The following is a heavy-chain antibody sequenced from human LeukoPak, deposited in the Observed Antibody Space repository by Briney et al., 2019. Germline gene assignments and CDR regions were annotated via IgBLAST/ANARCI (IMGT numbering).Heavy chain of an antibody. D-gene: IGHD2-15*01. Sequence: PSETLSLTCTVSGGSVSSGSYYWSWIRQPPGKGLEWIGYIYYSGSTNYNPSLKSRVTISVDTSKNQFSLKLSSVTAADTAVYYCVRCSGGNLYFPDWGQGALVTVSS. CDR1: GGSVSSGSYY. CDR2: IYYSGST. CDR3: VRCSGGNLYFPD. V-gene: IGHV4-61*01. J-gene: IGHJ1*01.